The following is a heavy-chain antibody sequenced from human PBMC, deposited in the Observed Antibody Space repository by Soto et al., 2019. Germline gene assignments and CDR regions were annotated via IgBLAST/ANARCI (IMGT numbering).Heavy chain of an antibody. D-gene: IGHD3-10*01. J-gene: IGHJ4*02. CDR2: ILPMIGAA. Sequence: QVQLVQSGAEVKKPGSSVKVSCKASRDTFNSYTITWVRQAPGQGLEWMGRILPMIGAANYAEKFQDRVTIMADESTITAYMELSSLTSEDTAIYYCARSHDYGGIEYWGQGTLVTVSS. V-gene: IGHV1-69*11. CDR3: ARSHDYGGIEY. CDR1: RDTFNSYT.